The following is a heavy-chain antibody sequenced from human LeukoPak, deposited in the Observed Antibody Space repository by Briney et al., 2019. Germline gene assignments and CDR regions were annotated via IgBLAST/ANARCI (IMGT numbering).Heavy chain of an antibody. CDR3: ASAGSTTLSRWFDH. J-gene: IGHJ5*02. Sequence: PGGSLRLSCAASAFPFSSHSMTWVRQAPGKGLEWLSYISYSSSTIFYAESVKGRFTISRDNAKNSLYLQMNSLRDEDTAVYYCASAGSTTLSRWFDHWGQGSLVTVSS. CDR2: ISYSSSTI. D-gene: IGHD1-1*01. V-gene: IGHV3-48*02. CDR1: AFPFSSHS.